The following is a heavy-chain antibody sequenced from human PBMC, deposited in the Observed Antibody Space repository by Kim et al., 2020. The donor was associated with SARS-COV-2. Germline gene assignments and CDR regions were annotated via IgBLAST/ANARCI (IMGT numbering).Heavy chain of an antibody. CDR2: ISSNGGST. D-gene: IGHD1-7*01. CDR1: GFTFSSYA. Sequence: GGSLRLSCSASGFTFSSYAMHWVRQAPGKGLEYVSAISSNGGSTYYADSVKGRFTISRDNSKNTLYLQMSSLRAEDTAVYYCVKDEGSGELRDPNFDYWGQGTLVTVSS. J-gene: IGHJ4*02. CDR3: VKDEGSGELRDPNFDY. V-gene: IGHV3-64D*06.